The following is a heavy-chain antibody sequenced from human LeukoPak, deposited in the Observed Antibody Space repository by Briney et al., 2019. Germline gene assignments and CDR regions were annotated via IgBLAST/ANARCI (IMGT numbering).Heavy chain of an antibody. CDR1: GFTFSSYA. V-gene: IGHV3-64*01. Sequence: PGGSLRLSCAASGFTFSSYAMHWVRQAPGKGLEYVSAISSNGGSTYYANSVKGRFTISRDNSKNTLYLQMGSLRAEDMAVYYRARDLSGYSYGFDYWGQGTLVTVSS. J-gene: IGHJ4*02. D-gene: IGHD5-18*01. CDR3: ARDLSGYSYGFDY. CDR2: ISSNGGST.